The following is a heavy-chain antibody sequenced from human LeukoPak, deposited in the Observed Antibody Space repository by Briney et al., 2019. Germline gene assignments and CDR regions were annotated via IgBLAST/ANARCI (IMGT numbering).Heavy chain of an antibody. J-gene: IGHJ6*02. CDR3: ARDIIVVVTATPPYYGMDV. D-gene: IGHD2-21*02. CDR1: GFTFSSYS. V-gene: IGHV3-48*01. Sequence: PGGSLRLSCAASGFTFSSYSMNWVRQAPGKGLEWVSYISSSSSTIYYADSVKGRLTIPRDNAKNSLYLQMNSLRAEDTAVYYCARDIIVVVTATPPYYGMDVGGQGTTVTVSS. CDR2: ISSSSSTI.